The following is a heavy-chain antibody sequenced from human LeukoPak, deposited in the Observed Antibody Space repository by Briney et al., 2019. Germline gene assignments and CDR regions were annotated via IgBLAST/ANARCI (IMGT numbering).Heavy chain of an antibody. CDR1: GFTFSNYW. CDR2: IKHDGSEK. V-gene: IGHV3-7*04. D-gene: IGHD2-2*01. J-gene: IGHJ3*02. CDR3: ARYAGANAFDI. Sequence: GGSLRLSCAVSGFTFSNYWMTWVRQAPGKGLEWVANIKHDGSEKYYVDSVKVRFTISRDNAKNSLYLQMNSLRAEDTAVYYCARYAGANAFDIWGQGTMVTVSS.